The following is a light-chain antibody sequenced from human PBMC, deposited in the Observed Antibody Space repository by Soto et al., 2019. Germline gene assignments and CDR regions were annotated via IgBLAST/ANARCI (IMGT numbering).Light chain of an antibody. CDR1: SSDVGGYNY. J-gene: IGLJ1*01. CDR3: SSYAGSRYV. V-gene: IGLV2-8*01. CDR2: EVS. Sequence: QSALTQPPSASGSPGQSVTISCTGTSSDVGGYNYVSWYQQHPGKAPKLMIYEVSKRPSGVPDRFSGSESGNTASLTVSGLQAEDEADYYCSSYAGSRYVFGTGTQLTVL.